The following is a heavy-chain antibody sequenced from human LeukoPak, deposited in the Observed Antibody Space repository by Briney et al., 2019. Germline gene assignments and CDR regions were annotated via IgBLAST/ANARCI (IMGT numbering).Heavy chain of an antibody. J-gene: IGHJ4*02. V-gene: IGHV4-31*03. Sequence: SQTLSLTCTVSGGSISSGGYYWSWIRLHPGKGLEWIGYIYYSGSTYYNPSLKSRVTISVDTSKNQFSLKLSSVTAADTAVYYCARSCSSTSCYVGFDYWGQGTLVTVSS. CDR2: IYYSGST. CDR3: ARSCSSTSCYVGFDY. D-gene: IGHD2-2*01. CDR1: GGSISSGGYY.